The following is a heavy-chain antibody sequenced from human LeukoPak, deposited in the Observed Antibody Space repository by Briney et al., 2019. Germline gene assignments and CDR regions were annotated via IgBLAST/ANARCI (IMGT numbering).Heavy chain of an antibody. D-gene: IGHD2/OR15-2a*01. CDR2: IIPIFGTA. J-gene: IGHJ6*03. CDR3: ARAFYGFHYYYMDV. Sequence: ASVKVSCKASGGTFSSYAISWVRQAPGQGLEWMGGIIPIFGTANYAQKFQGRVTITADKSTSTAYMELSSLRSEDTAVYYCARAFYGFHYYYMDVWGKGTTVTVSS. V-gene: IGHV1-69*06. CDR1: GGTFSSYA.